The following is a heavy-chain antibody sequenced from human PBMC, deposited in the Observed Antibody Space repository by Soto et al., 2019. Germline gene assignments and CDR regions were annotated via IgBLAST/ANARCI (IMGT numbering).Heavy chain of an antibody. CDR2: IIPRFGTA. Sequence: QVQLVQSGAEVKKPGSSVKVSCKASGGTFSTYAIDWVRQAPGQGLEWMGGIIPRFGTAKYAQNFQGRITITADESTNTAYMELISLRSQDTAVYYCARGVHYDSSGYYYFYWGQGTLVTVSS. J-gene: IGHJ4*02. CDR1: GGTFSTYA. D-gene: IGHD3-22*01. V-gene: IGHV1-69*01. CDR3: ARGVHYDSSGYYYFY.